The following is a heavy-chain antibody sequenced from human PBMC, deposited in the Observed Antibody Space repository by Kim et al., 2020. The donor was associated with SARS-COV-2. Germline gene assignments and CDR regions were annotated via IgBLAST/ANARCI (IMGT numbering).Heavy chain of an antibody. J-gene: IGHJ3*02. CDR2: ISYDEKSE. V-gene: IGHV3-33*01. Sequence: GGSLRLSCTASGFIFSTYGMHWVRQAPGKGLEWVAVISYDEKSEYYAHSVKGRFTISRYNSKGTVSLQMNSMRAEDTAVYYCAWAWYYITADAFDIWGQGTMVTVSS. D-gene: IGHD3-10*01. CDR1: GFIFSTYG. CDR3: AWAWYYITADAFDI.